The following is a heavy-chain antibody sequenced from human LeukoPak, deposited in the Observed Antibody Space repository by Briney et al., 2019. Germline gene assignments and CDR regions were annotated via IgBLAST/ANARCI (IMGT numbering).Heavy chain of an antibody. D-gene: IGHD2-21*02. CDR3: ARGVVVTAIQPFDY. Sequence: SVKVSCKASGGTFSSYAISWVRQAPGQGLEWMGGIIPIFGTANYAQKFQGRVTITADESTSTAYMELSSLRSEDTAVYYCARGVVVTAIQPFDYWGQGTLVTVSS. V-gene: IGHV1-69*01. CDR2: IIPIFGTA. CDR1: GGTFSSYA. J-gene: IGHJ4*02.